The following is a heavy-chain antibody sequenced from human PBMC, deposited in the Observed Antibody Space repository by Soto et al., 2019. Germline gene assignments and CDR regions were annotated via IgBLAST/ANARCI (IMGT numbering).Heavy chain of an antibody. CDR3: TREDSSTCEY. D-gene: IGHD6-13*01. Sequence: SETLSLTCTVSGGSISSTSHHWAWIRRPPGKGLEWIGSIYYSGTTYYNPSLKSRLTIFVDTSKNQFSLKLSSVTAADTALYYCTREDSSTCEYWSQGKLVTVSS. J-gene: IGHJ4*02. CDR1: GGSISSTSHH. CDR2: IYYSGTT. V-gene: IGHV4-39*02.